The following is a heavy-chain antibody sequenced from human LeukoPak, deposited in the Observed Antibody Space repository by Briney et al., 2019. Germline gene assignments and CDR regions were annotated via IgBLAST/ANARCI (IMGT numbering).Heavy chain of an antibody. V-gene: IGHV4-30-4*08. CDR3: AREVDSYGYPWYFDL. D-gene: IGHD5-18*01. Sequence: ASETLSLTCTVSGGSISSGDYYWSWIRQPPGKGLEWIGYIYYSGSTYYNPSLKSRVTISVDTSKNQFSLKLSSATAADTAVYYCAREVDSYGYPWYFDLRGRGTLVTVSS. CDR2: IYYSGST. J-gene: IGHJ2*01. CDR1: GGSISSGDYY.